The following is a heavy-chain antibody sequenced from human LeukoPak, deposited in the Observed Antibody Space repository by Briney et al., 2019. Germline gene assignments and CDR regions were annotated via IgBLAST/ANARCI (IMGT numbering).Heavy chain of an antibody. J-gene: IGHJ4*02. Sequence: SETLSLTCTVSGYSISTGYYWDWIRQPPGKGLEWIGTFYHGGSTYYNPSLKSRVTISVDTSKNQFFLRVTSVTAADTAVYYCARYYGSGSKTVRAIDYWGQGTLVTVSS. V-gene: IGHV4-38-2*02. CDR2: FYHGGST. D-gene: IGHD3-10*01. CDR3: ARYYGSGSKTVRAIDY. CDR1: GYSISTGYY.